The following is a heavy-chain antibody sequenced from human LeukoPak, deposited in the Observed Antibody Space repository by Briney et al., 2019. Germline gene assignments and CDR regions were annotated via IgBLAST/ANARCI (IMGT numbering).Heavy chain of an antibody. J-gene: IGHJ4*02. V-gene: IGHV4-34*01. D-gene: IGHD1-20*01. CDR1: GEPFNGYY. Sequence: PSETLSLTCAVYGEPFNGYYWNWIRQSPGKGLEWIGEINHSGSTNYNPSLKSRVTISVDTSKNQFSLKLSSVTAADTAVYYCASDNWNDGDYWGQGTLVTVSS. CDR3: ASDNWNDGDY. CDR2: INHSGST.